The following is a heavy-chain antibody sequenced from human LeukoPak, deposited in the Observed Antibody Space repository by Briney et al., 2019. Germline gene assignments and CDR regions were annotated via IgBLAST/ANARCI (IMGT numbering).Heavy chain of an antibody. Sequence: SQTLSLTCAISGDSVSSNSAAWNWTRQSPSRGLEWLGRTYYRSKWYNDYAVSVKSRITINPDTSKNQFSLQLNSVTPEDTAVYYCARGASLVDTAMVPYYYYGMDVWGQGTTVTVSS. J-gene: IGHJ6*02. V-gene: IGHV6-1*01. CDR2: TYYRSKWYN. CDR1: GDSVSSNSAA. CDR3: ARGASLVDTAMVPYYYYGMDV. D-gene: IGHD5-18*01.